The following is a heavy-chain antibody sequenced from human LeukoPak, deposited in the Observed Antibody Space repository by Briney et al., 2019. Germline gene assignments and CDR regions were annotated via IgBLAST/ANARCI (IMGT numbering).Heavy chain of an antibody. D-gene: IGHD3-16*01. CDR2: INHSGST. J-gene: IGHJ3*02. CDR3: ARVGGAMADAFDI. CDR1: GGSFSGYY. V-gene: IGHV4-34*01. Sequence: SETLSLTCAVYGGSFSGYYWSWIRQPPGKGLEWIGEINHSGSTNYNPSLRSRVTISVDTSKNQFSLELSSVTAADTAVYYCARVGGAMADAFDIWGQGTMVTVSS.